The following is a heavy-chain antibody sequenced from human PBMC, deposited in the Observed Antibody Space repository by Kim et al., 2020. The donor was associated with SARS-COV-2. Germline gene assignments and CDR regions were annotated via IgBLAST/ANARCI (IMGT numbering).Heavy chain of an antibody. V-gene: IGHV4-59*08. Sequence: SETLSLTCTVSGGSISSYYWNWIRQPPGKGLQWIGNIYYTGTTDYNPSLKSRVSMSIDRSADRFSLRLTSLIAADTALYFCGGRGSVDYAIDMWG. CDR3: GGRGSVDYAIDM. CDR2: IYYTGTT. CDR1: GGSISSYY. J-gene: IGHJ3*02. D-gene: IGHD3-9*01.